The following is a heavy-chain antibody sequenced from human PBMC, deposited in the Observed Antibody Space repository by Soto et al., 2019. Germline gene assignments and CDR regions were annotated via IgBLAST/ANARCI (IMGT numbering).Heavy chain of an antibody. CDR3: AAFPKESMIGVPPTARSFLY. Sequence: GASVKVSCKASGFTFTSSAVQWVRQARGQRLEWIGWIVVGSGNTNYAQKFQERVTITRDMSTSTAYMELSSLRSEDTAEYYCAAFPKESMIGVPPTARSFLYWGQATLLT. CDR2: IVVGSGNT. J-gene: IGHJ4*02. V-gene: IGHV1-58*01. D-gene: IGHD3-10*02. CDR1: GFTFTSSA.